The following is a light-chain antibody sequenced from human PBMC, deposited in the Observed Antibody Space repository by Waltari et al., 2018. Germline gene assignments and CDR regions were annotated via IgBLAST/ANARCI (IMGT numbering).Light chain of an antibody. V-gene: IGLV2-23*02. CDR1: SSEVGFYYL. Sequence: QSALTQPASVSGSPGQSITISCTGTSSEVGFYYLVSWYQQHPGKSPELVVYEVISRPSGVSNRFSGSKSGNTASLTISGLQAEDEADYYCCSYAGRNIWVFGGGTKLTVL. J-gene: IGLJ3*02. CDR3: CSYAGRNIWV. CDR2: EVI.